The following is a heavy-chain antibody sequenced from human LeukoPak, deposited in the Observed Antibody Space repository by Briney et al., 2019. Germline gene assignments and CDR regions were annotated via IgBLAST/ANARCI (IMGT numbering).Heavy chain of an antibody. CDR2: IRSKAYGGTT. D-gene: IGHD6-13*01. J-gene: IGHJ5*02. V-gene: IGHV3-49*03. CDR1: GFTFGDYA. CDR3: TRILAAAGRWFDP. Sequence: GGSLRLSCTASGFTFGDYAMSWFRQAPGKGLEWVGFIRSKAYGGTTENAASVKGRFTISRDDSKSVAYLQMNSLKTEDTAVYYCTRILAAAGRWFDPWGQGTLVTVSS.